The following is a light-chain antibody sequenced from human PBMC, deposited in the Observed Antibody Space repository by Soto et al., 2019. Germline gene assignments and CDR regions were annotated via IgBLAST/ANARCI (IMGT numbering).Light chain of an antibody. J-gene: IGKJ2*01. CDR2: LGS. CDR3: MQALQTPMYT. Sequence: DIVMTQSPLSLPVTPGEPASISCRSSQSLLHSNGYNYLDWYLQKPGQSPQLLIYLGSNRASGVPDRFSGSGSGTDFTLKLSRVEAEDVWVYYCMQALQTPMYTFGQGTKLEIK. V-gene: IGKV2-28*01. CDR1: QSLLHSNGYNY.